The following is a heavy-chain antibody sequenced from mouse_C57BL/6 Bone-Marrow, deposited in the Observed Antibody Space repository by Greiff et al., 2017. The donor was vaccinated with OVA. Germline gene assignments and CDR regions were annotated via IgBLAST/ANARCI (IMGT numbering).Heavy chain of an antibody. D-gene: IGHD2-4*01. V-gene: IGHV1-52*01. CDR3: ARNYDYDSYFAMDY. CDR2: IDPSDSET. CDR1: GYTFTSYW. Sequence: QVQLQQPGAELVRPGSSVKLSCKASGYTFTSYWMHWVKQRPIQGLEWIGNIDPSDSETHYNQKFKDKATLTVDKSSSTAYMQLSSLTSEYSAVYYCARNYDYDSYFAMDYWGQGTSVTVSS. J-gene: IGHJ4*01.